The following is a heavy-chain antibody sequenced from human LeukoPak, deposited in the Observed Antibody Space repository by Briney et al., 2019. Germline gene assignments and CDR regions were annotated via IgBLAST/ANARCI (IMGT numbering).Heavy chain of an antibody. V-gene: IGHV1-18*01. CDR2: ISAYNGNT. D-gene: IGHD4-17*01. J-gene: IGHJ6*02. CDR3: AGEEDYGDYSLGYYGMDV. Sequence: ASVKVSCKASGYTFTSYGISWVRQAPGQGLEWMGWISAYNGNTNYAQKLQGRVTMTTDTSTSTAYMELRSLRSEDTAVYYCAGEEDYGDYSLGYYGMDVWGQGTTVTVSS. CDR1: GYTFTSYG.